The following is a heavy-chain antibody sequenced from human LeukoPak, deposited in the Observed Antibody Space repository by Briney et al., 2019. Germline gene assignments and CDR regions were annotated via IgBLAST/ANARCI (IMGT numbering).Heavy chain of an antibody. CDR1: GFNFSSYW. V-gene: IGHV3-7*01. Sequence: PGGSLRLACAASGFNFSSYWMSWVRQAPGKGLEWMANIKQDGNKKYYVDSVKGRFTISRDNAKNSLYLQMKSLRAEDTAVYYCARVTVADPLGAFDLWGQGTMVTVSS. CDR3: ARVTVADPLGAFDL. CDR2: IKQDGNKK. D-gene: IGHD2-21*01. J-gene: IGHJ3*01.